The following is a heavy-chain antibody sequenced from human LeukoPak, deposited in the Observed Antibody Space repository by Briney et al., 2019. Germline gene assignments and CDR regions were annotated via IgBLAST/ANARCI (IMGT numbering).Heavy chain of an antibody. J-gene: IGHJ4*02. CDR2: IDTDGTGT. Sequence: GGSLRLSCAASGFTFSSYWMHWVRQAPGKGPVWVSRIDTDGTGTSYADSVKGRFTISRHNAKNALHLQMNSLRAEDTAVYYCARVTSSGWYSADYWGQGTLVTVSS. D-gene: IGHD6-19*01. CDR3: ARVTSSGWYSADY. CDR1: GFTFSSYW. V-gene: IGHV3-74*01.